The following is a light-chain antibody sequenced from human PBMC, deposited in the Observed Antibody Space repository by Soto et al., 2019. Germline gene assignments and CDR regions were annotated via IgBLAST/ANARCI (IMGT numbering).Light chain of an antibody. V-gene: IGKV1-33*01. CDR2: DAS. J-gene: IGKJ4*01. Sequence: DIPMTQSPSSLSASVGDRVTITCQASQDISNFLHWYQQKPGKAPKLLIYDASNLETGVPSRFSGSGSGTDFTFTISSLQPEDIATYYCQQYYHLPPLTFGGGTRVDIK. CDR1: QDISNF. CDR3: QQYYHLPPLT.